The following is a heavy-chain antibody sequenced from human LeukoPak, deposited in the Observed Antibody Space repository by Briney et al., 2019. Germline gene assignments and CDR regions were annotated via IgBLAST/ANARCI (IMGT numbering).Heavy chain of an antibody. V-gene: IGHV3-33*01. Sequence: QPRGSLRLSCAASGFTFSSYGMHWVRQAPGKGLEWVAVIWYDGRNKFYADSLKGRFTISRDNSKYTLYLQMNSLRAEDTAVYYCARVNRGDAFDIWGQGTLVTVSS. J-gene: IGHJ3*02. CDR1: GFTFSSYG. CDR2: IWYDGRNK. CDR3: ARVNRGDAFDI. D-gene: IGHD3-16*02.